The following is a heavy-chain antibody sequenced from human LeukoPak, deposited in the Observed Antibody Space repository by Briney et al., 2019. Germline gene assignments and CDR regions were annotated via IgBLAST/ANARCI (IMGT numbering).Heavy chain of an antibody. CDR1: GFTFSSYA. V-gene: IGHV3-30-3*01. D-gene: IGHD2-2*01. J-gene: IGHJ4*02. Sequence: GGSLRLSCAASGFTFSSYAMHWVRQAPGKGLEWVAVISYDGSNKYYADSVKGRFTISRDNSKNTLYLQMNSLRAEDTAVYYCAKDKDIVVVPAAPPSPCFDYWGQGTLVTVSS. CDR3: AKDKDIVVVPAAPPSPCFDY. CDR2: ISYDGSNK.